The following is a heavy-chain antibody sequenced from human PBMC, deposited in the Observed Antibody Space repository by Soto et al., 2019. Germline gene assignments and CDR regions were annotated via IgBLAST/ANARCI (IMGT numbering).Heavy chain of an antibody. CDR3: AREPTVVTHTLDY. CDR2: ISSSSSYI. D-gene: IGHD4-17*01. CDR1: GFTFSSYS. J-gene: IGHJ4*02. Sequence: GGSLRLSCAASGFTFSSYSMNWVRQAPGKGLEWVSSISSSSSYIYYADSVKGRFTISRDNAKNSLYLQMNSLRAEDTAVYYCAREPTVVTHTLDYWGQGTLVTVSS. V-gene: IGHV3-21*01.